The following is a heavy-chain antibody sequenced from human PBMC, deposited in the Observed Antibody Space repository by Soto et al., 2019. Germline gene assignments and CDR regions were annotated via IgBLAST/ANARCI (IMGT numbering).Heavy chain of an antibody. CDR2: LNSNTGGT. Sequence: VPVSFQPSRYTLKHYSLHWVRQAAGQGLEGMGWLNSNTGGTNYAQKFQGRVTMIRDTPIGTAYMELSRLTSDDTAVFLWARESVVSVPYLLDYWGQGNLVTGSS. V-gene: IGHV1-2*02. J-gene: IGHJ4*03. CDR3: ARESVVSVPYLLDY. D-gene: IGHD2-15*01. CDR1: RYTLKHYS.